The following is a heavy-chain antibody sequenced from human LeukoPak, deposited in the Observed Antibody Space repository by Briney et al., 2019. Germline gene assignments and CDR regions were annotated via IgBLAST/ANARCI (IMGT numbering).Heavy chain of an antibody. V-gene: IGHV4-59*01. CDR1: GDSISSYY. Sequence: SETLSLTCTVSGDSISSYYWSWIRQPPGKGLEWIGYIYYSGGTNYNPSLKSRVTISVDTSKNQFSLKLSSVTAADTAVYYCARDGIAVAGSYWYFDLWGRGTLVTVSS. CDR2: IYYSGGT. CDR3: ARDGIAVAGSYWYFDL. J-gene: IGHJ2*01. D-gene: IGHD6-19*01.